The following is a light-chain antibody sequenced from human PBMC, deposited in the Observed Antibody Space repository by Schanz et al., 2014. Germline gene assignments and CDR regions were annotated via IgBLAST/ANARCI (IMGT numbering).Light chain of an antibody. Sequence: EIVLTQSPATLSLSPGERATLTCRASESVSGYLAWYQQKPGQAPRLLIHDASNRATGIPARFSGSGAGTDFTLTISSLQSEDFGVYYCQQYNHWPPSTFGQGTKLEIK. CDR2: DAS. V-gene: IGKV3-11*01. J-gene: IGKJ2*01. CDR3: QQYNHWPPST. CDR1: ESVSGY.